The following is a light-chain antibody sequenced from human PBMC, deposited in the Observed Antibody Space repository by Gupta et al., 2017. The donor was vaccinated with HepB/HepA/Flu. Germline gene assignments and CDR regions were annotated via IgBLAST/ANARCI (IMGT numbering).Light chain of an antibody. Sequence: GDRVTITCRASQSIRTYLNWYQQKPGKAPNLLIYAASSLQSGVPSRFSGSGSGTDFTLTISSLQPEDFATYYCQQTYSTPRSFGQGTNLEIK. J-gene: IGKJ2*04. CDR1: QSIRTY. V-gene: IGKV1-39*01. CDR2: AAS. CDR3: QQTYSTPRS.